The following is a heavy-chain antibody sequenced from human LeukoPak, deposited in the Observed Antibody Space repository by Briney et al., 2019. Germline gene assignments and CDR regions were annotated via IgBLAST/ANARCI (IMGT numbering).Heavy chain of an antibody. J-gene: IGHJ5*02. V-gene: IGHV4-34*01. D-gene: IGHD3-22*01. Sequence: PSETLSLTCAVYGGSFSGYYWSWIRQPPGKGLEWIGEINHSGSTNYNPSLKSRVTISVDTSKNQFSLKLSSVTAADTAVYYCARGLGGSSSSGRQGNRFDPWGQGTLVTVSS. CDR3: ARGLGGSSSSGRQGNRFDP. CDR2: INHSGST. CDR1: GGSFSGYY.